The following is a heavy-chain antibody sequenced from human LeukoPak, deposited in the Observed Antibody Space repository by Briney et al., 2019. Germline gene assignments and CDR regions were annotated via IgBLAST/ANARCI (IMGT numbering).Heavy chain of an antibody. D-gene: IGHD3-10*01. V-gene: IGHV4-30-4*01. CDR3: ARGLRGIMVRGAITDLNWFDP. J-gene: IGHJ5*02. CDR2: IYHSGST. Sequence: SETLSLTCTVSGGSISSGDYYWTWIRQPPGKGLEWIGYIYHSGSTHYKAPLKGRLTISLDTSRNQFSLRLTSVTAADTAVYFCARGLRGIMVRGAITDLNWFDPWGQGTLVAVSS. CDR1: GGSISSGDYY.